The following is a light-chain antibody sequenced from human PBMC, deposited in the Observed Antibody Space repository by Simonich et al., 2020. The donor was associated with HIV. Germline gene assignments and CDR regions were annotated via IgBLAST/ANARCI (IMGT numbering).Light chain of an antibody. CDR2: KAS. J-gene: IGKJ1*01. Sequence: DIQMTQSPSTLSASVGDRVTITCRAIQSISNWLAWYQQKPGKAPKVLIYKASSLGSGVPSRFSGSGSGTEFTLTISSLQPDDFATYFCQQYSNYSRTFGQGTKVDIK. V-gene: IGKV1-5*03. CDR1: QSISNW. CDR3: QQYSNYSRT.